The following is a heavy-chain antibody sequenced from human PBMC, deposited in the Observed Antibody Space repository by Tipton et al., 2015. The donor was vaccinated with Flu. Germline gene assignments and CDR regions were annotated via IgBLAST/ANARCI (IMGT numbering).Heavy chain of an antibody. D-gene: IGHD3-3*01. V-gene: IGHV3-73*01. J-gene: IGHJ4*02. CDR3: TTVYDFWTADYRDD. Sequence: SLRLSCAASGFTFSDSAMHWVRQVSGKGLEWVGRIRSKGNNYAALYAASVKGRFTITRDGSKNTAYLQMNSLKTEDTAVYYCTTVYDFWTADYRDDWGQGTLVTVSS. CDR1: GFTFSDSA. CDR2: IRSKGNNYAA.